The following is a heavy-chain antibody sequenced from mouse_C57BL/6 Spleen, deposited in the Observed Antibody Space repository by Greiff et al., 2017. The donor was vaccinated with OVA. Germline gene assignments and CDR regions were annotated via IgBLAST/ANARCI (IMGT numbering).Heavy chain of an antibody. V-gene: IGHV1-42*01. CDR2: INPSTGGT. CDR3: ARGDDYGYFDV. Sequence: EVKLMESGPELVKPGASVKISCKASGYSFTGYYMNWVKQSPEKSLEWIGEINPSTGGTTYNQKFKAKATLTVDKSSRTAYMQLKSLTSEDSAVYYCARGDDYGYFDVWGTGTTVTVSS. D-gene: IGHD2-3*01. J-gene: IGHJ1*03. CDR1: GYSFTGYY.